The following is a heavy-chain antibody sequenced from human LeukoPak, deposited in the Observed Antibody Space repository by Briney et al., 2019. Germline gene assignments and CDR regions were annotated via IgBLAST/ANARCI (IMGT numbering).Heavy chain of an antibody. D-gene: IGHD3-10*01. CDR1: GGSISSYY. Sequence: ETLSLTCTVSGGSISSYYWSWVRQAPGKGLEWVANIKQDGSEKYYVDSVKGRFTISRDNAKNSLYLQMNSLRAEDTAVYYCARDYPPVYGSGSFVGYYYYYMDVWGKGTTVTVSS. CDR2: IKQDGSEK. J-gene: IGHJ6*03. V-gene: IGHV3-7*01. CDR3: ARDYPPVYGSGSFVGYYYYYMDV.